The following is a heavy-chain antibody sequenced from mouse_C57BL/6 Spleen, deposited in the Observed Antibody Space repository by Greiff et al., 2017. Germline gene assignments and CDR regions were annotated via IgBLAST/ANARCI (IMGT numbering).Heavy chain of an antibody. V-gene: IGHV1-82*01. J-gene: IGHJ4*01. CDR2: IYPGDGDT. D-gene: IGHD1-3*01. Sequence: VQLQQSGPELVKPGASVKISCKASGYAFSSSWMNWVKQRPGKGLEWIGRIYPGDGDTNYNGKFKGKATLTADKSSSTAYMQLSSLTSEDSAVYFCARGEWAMDYWGQGTSVTVSS. CDR3: ARGEWAMDY. CDR1: GYAFSSSW.